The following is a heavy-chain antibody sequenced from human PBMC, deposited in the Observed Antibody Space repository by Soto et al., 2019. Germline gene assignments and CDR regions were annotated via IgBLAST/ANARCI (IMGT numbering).Heavy chain of an antibody. Sequence: QLQLQESGPGLVKPSEALSLTCSVSGGSISSSSYYWGWIRQPPGKGLEWIGSIYYSGSTYYNPSLKRRVTISIDKSKNQSSLKLSSLTAADTAVYYCARLEGLATISYYFDFWGQGTLVTVSS. CDR1: GGSISSSSYY. D-gene: IGHD3-9*01. CDR3: ARLEGLATISYYFDF. CDR2: IYYSGST. V-gene: IGHV4-39*01. J-gene: IGHJ4*02.